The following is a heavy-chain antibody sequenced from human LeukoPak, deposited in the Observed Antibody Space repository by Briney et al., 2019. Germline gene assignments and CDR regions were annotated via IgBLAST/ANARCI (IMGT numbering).Heavy chain of an antibody. D-gene: IGHD3-22*01. CDR3: ARDPRTIVVVISPLVETWFDP. Sequence: ASVKVSCKASGYTFTSYGISWVRQAPGQGLEWMGWISAYNGNTNYAQKLQGRVTMTTDTSTSTAYMELRSLRSDDTAVYYCARDPRTIVVVISPLVETWFDPWGQGTLVTVSS. CDR2: ISAYNGNT. J-gene: IGHJ5*02. V-gene: IGHV1-18*01. CDR1: GYTFTSYG.